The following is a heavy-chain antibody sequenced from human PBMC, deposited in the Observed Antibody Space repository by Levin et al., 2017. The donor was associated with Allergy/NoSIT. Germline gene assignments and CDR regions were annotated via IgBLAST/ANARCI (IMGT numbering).Heavy chain of an antibody. D-gene: IGHD3-10*01. J-gene: IGHJ4*02. CDR1: GYTFTGYY. V-gene: IGHV1-2*02. Sequence: ASVKVSCKASGYTFTGYYMHWVRQAPGQGLEWMGWINPNSGGTYYAQKFQGRVTMTRDTSISTAYMELSRLRSDDTAVYYCARDYYGSGSSIDYWGQGTLVTVSS. CDR3: ARDYYGSGSSIDY. CDR2: INPNSGGT.